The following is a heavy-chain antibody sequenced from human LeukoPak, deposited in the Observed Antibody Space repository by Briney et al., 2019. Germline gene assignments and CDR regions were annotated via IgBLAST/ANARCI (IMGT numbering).Heavy chain of an antibody. J-gene: IGHJ6*03. D-gene: IGHD2-2*01. CDR2: ISDSGSNT. CDR1: GFTFSSYE. Sequence: GGSLRLSCAGSGFTFSSYEMNWVRLAPGRGLEWVSYISDSGSNTHYADSVKGRFTISRDNARNSLYLQMNSLRAEDTAVYYCASPPARIVVVPAAMPPYYYMDVWGKGTTVTVSS. CDR3: ASPPARIVVVPAAMPPYYYMDV. V-gene: IGHV3-48*03.